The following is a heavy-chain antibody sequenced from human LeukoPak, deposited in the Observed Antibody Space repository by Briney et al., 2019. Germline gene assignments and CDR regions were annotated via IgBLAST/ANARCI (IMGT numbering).Heavy chain of an antibody. J-gene: IGHJ4*02. Sequence: SVKVSCTASGGTFSSYAISWVRQAPGQGLEWMGGIISIFGTANYAQKFQGRVTITADESTSTAYMELSSLRSEDTAVYYCARESKRVVTALVMDYWGQGTLVTVSS. CDR1: GGTFSSYA. D-gene: IGHD2-21*02. V-gene: IGHV1-69*13. CDR2: IISIFGTA. CDR3: ARESKRVVTALVMDY.